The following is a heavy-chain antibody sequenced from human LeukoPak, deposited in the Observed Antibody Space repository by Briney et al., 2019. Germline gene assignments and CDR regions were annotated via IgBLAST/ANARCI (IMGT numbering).Heavy chain of an antibody. CDR2: IYYSGST. J-gene: IGHJ4*02. V-gene: IGHV4-59*01. D-gene: IGHD5-18*01. Sequence: ETLSLTCTVSGGSIRNYYWSWIRQPPGKGLEWIGRIYYSGSTNYNPSLKSRVTISVDTSKNQFSLKLSSVTAADTAVYFCARVVYSFGAWYFDYWGQGALLSVSS. CDR1: GGSIRNYY. CDR3: ARVVYSFGAWYFDY.